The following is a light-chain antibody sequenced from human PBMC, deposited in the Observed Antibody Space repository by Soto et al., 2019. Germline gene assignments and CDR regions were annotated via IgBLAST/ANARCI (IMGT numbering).Light chain of an antibody. CDR3: QQYGMSMHT. V-gene: IGKV3-20*01. CDR1: QSVSCRY. J-gene: IGKJ4*01. Sequence: EIVLRQSPGTLSLSPGEGATLSCRASQSVSCRYLAWYQHKPGQAPRLFIYGASRRVTGVPDWFSGNGSDTDFTLTIRRLEPDDVEVYYCQQYGMSMHTFGGGTKLE. CDR2: GAS.